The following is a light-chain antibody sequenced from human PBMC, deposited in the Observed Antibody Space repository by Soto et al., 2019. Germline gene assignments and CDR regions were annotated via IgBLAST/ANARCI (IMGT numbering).Light chain of an antibody. Sequence: VLTQSPSTLSVTPGERATLSCRASQSVSSNLAWYQHKPGQAPRLLIYGVFTRATAIPGRFSGGWSGTEFTLTINGLQSEDFGVYYCHQYNNWPRTFAQGTKVAIK. CDR1: QSVSSN. CDR3: HQYNNWPRT. CDR2: GVF. J-gene: IGKJ1*01. V-gene: IGKV3-15*01.